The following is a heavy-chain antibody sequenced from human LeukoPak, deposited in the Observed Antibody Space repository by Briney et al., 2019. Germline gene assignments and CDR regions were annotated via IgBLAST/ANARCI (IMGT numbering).Heavy chain of an antibody. V-gene: IGHV3-21*01. D-gene: IGHD6-13*01. J-gene: IGHJ1*01. CDR1: GFTFSSYS. Sequence: GGSLRLSCAASGFTFSSYSMNWVRQAPGKGLEWVSSISSSSSYIYYADSVKGRFTISRDNAKNSLYLQMNSLRAEDTAVYYCAKSSRELEPFQHWGRGTLVTVSS. CDR3: AKSSRELEPFQH. CDR2: ISSSSSYI.